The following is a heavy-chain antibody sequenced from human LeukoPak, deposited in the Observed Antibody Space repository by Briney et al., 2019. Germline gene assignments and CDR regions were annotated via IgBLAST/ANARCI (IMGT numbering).Heavy chain of an antibody. J-gene: IGHJ4*02. CDR3: ARGAYCTNGVCYTDYFDY. CDR1: GYTFTSCD. Sequence: ASVKVSCKASGYTFTSCDINWVRQATGQGLEWMGWMNPNSGNTGYAQKFQGRVTMTRNTSISTAYMELSSLRSEDTAVYYCARGAYCTNGVCYTDYFDYWGQGTLVTVSS. CDR2: MNPNSGNT. D-gene: IGHD2-8*01. V-gene: IGHV1-8*01.